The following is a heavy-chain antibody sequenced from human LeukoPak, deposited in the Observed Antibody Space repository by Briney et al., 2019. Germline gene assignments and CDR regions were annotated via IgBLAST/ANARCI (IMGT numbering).Heavy chain of an antibody. CDR2: IIPIFGTA. CDR1: GGTFSSYA. D-gene: IGHD3-22*01. V-gene: IGHV1-69*13. Sequence: ASVKVSCKASGGTFSSYAISWVRQAPGQGLEWMGGIIPIFGTANYAQKFQGRVTITADESTSTAYMELRSLRSEDTAVYYCARDPVLGYYDSSGMGYWGQGTLVTVSS. CDR3: ARDPVLGYYDSSGMGY. J-gene: IGHJ4*02.